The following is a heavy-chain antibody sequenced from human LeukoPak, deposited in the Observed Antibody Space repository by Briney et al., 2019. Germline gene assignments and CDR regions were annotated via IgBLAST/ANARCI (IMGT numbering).Heavy chain of an antibody. V-gene: IGHV4-59*13. Sequence: SETLSLTCTVSGCPISSYYWSWIPQPPGKGLEWIGHIYYSGSTNYNPSLKSRLTISVATSKNQFSLKLSSVTAADTAVYYCARDEGYSSFGYWGQGTLVTVSS. J-gene: IGHJ4*02. CDR3: ARDEGYSSFGY. CDR1: GCPISSYY. D-gene: IGHD5-18*01. CDR2: IYYSGST.